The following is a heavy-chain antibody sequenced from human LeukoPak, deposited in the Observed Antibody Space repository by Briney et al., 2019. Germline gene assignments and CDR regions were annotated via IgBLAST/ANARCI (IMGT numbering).Heavy chain of an antibody. J-gene: IGHJ4*02. V-gene: IGHV1-69*13. CDR2: IIPIFGTA. Sequence: SVKVSCKASGGTFSSYAISWVRQAPGQGLGWMGGIIPIFGTANYAQKFQGRVTITADESTSTAYMELSSLRSEDTAVYYCARGPLDSGSYHSDPCFDYWGQGTLVTVSS. CDR1: GGTFSSYA. CDR3: ARGPLDSGSYHSDPCFDY. D-gene: IGHD1-26*01.